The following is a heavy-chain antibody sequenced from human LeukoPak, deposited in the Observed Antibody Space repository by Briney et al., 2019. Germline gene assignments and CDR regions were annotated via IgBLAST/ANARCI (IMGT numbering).Heavy chain of an antibody. D-gene: IGHD2-2*01. J-gene: IGHJ5*02. CDR2: AYYSGTA. V-gene: IGHV4-59*01. CDR1: GASITSYY. Sequence: PSETLSLTCTVSGASITSYYWSWIRQPPGKGLEWLASAYYSGTAKYNPSLKSRVTMSVDTSKSQFSLNLSSVIAADTAVYYCARHVGYCSSTRWNSWCDPWGQGILVTVSS. CDR3: ARHVGYCSSTRWNSWCDP.